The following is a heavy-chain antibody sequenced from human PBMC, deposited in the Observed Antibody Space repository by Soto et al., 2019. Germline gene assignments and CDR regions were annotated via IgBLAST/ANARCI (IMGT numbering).Heavy chain of an antibody. D-gene: IGHD2-15*01. J-gene: IGHJ4*02. CDR3: AKANLYCSGGTCFVFAY. V-gene: IGHV3-23*01. CDR2: ISANGGST. Sequence: GGSLRLSCAASGFTFSDYTMNWVRQAPGKGLEWVSSISANGGSTYYADSVKGRFTISRDNSQNTLSLQMNSLRAEDTAIYYCAKANLYCSGGTCFVFAYWGQGALVTGSS. CDR1: GFTFSDYT.